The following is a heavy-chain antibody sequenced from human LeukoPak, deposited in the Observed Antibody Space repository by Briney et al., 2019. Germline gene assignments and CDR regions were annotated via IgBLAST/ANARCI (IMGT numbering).Heavy chain of an antibody. Sequence: SETLSLTCAVYGGSFSGYYWSWIRQPPGKGLEWIGEINHSGSTNYNPSLKSRVTISVDTSKNQFSLKLSSVTDADTAVYYCAREGYSSSWYFFEWFDPWGQGTLVTVSS. J-gene: IGHJ5*02. V-gene: IGHV4-34*01. D-gene: IGHD6-13*01. CDR1: GGSFSGYY. CDR2: INHSGST. CDR3: AREGYSSSWYFFEWFDP.